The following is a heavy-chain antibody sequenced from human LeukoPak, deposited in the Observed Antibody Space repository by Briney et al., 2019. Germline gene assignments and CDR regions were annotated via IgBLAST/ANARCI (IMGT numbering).Heavy chain of an antibody. J-gene: IGHJ4*02. CDR1: GFTFSSYG. D-gene: IGHD4-23*01. CDR3: AKLIDYSGNSVSY. Sequence: GRSLRLSCAASGFTFSSYGMHRVRQAPGKGLEWVAVISYDGSNKYYADSVKGRFTISRDNSKNTLYLQMNSLRAEDTAVYYCAKLIDYSGNSVSYWGQGTLVTVSS. CDR2: ISYDGSNK. V-gene: IGHV3-30*18.